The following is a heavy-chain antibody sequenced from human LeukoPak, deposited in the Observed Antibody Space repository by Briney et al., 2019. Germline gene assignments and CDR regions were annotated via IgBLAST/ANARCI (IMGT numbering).Heavy chain of an antibody. Sequence: GGSLRLSCAASGFTFSSYAMHWVRQAPGKGLEWVAVVSFDGDNKYYADSVKVRFTISRDNSQNTLYLQLNSLRAEDTAVYYCARDWTLNYWGQGTLVTVSS. J-gene: IGHJ4*02. D-gene: IGHD3/OR15-3a*01. V-gene: IGHV3-30-3*01. CDR2: VSFDGDNK. CDR3: ARDWTLNY. CDR1: GFTFSSYA.